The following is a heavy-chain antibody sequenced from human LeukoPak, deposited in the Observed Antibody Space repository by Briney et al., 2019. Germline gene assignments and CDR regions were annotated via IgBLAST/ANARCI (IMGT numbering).Heavy chain of an antibody. J-gene: IGHJ5*02. CDR3: ARDVVRGLNWFDP. CDR1: GFTFSSYG. D-gene: IGHD3-10*01. Sequence: GRSLRLPCAASGFTFSSYGMHWVRQAPGKGLEWVAVIWYDGNYPYYADSVKGRFTISRDNSKSTLYLEMNSLRVEDTAVYYCARDVVRGLNWFDPWGQGVLVTVSS. V-gene: IGHV3-33*01. CDR2: IWYDGNYP.